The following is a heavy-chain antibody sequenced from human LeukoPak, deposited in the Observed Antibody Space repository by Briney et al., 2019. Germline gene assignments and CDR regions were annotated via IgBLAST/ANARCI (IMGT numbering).Heavy chain of an antibody. V-gene: IGHV3-23*01. Sequence: PGGSLRLSCVDSGFTFSRYWMTWFRQAPGKGLEWASAISGSGGSTYYADSVKGRFTISRDNSKNTLYLQMNSLRAEDTAVYYCANPPDGYWGQGTLVTVSS. J-gene: IGHJ4*02. CDR3: ANPPDGY. CDR2: ISGSGGST. CDR1: GFTFSRYW. D-gene: IGHD5-24*01.